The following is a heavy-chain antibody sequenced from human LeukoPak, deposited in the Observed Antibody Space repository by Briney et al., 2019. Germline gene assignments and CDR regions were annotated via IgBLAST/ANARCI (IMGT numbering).Heavy chain of an antibody. V-gene: IGHV3-23*01. CDR3: ANARGENSGSSQH. Sequence: GGSLRLSCAASGFTFSSSAMSWVRQAPGKGLEWVSVISGSGSSTYYADSVKGRFTISRDNSKNTLYLQMNSLRAEDTAVYYCANARGENSGSSQHWGQGTLVTVSS. CDR2: ISGSGSST. CDR1: GFTFSSSA. D-gene: IGHD1-26*01. J-gene: IGHJ1*01.